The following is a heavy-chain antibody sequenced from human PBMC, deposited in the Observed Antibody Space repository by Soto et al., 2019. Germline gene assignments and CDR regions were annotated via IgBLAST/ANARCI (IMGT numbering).Heavy chain of an antibody. V-gene: IGHV3-23*01. Sequence: PGGSLRLSCAASGVTLSSYAMSWVRQAPGKGLEWVSAISGSGGSTYYADSVKGRFTISRDNSKNTLYLQMNSLRAEDTAVYYCAKDIGQWLVPDYFDYWGQGTLVTVSS. J-gene: IGHJ4*02. CDR1: GVTLSSYA. CDR3: AKDIGQWLVPDYFDY. CDR2: ISGSGGST. D-gene: IGHD6-19*01.